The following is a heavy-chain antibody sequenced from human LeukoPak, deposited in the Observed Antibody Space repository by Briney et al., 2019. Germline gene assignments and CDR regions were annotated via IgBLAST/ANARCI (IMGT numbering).Heavy chain of an antibody. CDR3: GKDLSYGFLGR. CDR1: GFNFNDYA. D-gene: IGHD5-18*01. Sequence: PGGSPRLSCAASGFNFNDYAMHWIRLAPGKGLEWVSGISWNSANIGYADSVKGRFTISKDNAKNSLYLQMNSLRPEDSALYYCGKDLSYGFLGRWGQGTLVTVSS. V-gene: IGHV3-9*01. J-gene: IGHJ4*02. CDR2: ISWNSANI.